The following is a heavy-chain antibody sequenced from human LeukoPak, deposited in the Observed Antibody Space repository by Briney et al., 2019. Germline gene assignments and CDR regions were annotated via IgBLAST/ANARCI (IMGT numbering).Heavy chain of an antibody. CDR2: IYYSGST. V-gene: IGHV4-39*01. J-gene: IGHJ5*02. D-gene: IGHD2-2*01. Sequence: SETLSLTCTVSGGSISSSSYYWGWIRQPPGKGLEWIGSIYYSGSTYYNPSLKRRVTISVDTSKNQFSLKLSSVTAADTAVYYCARQIGSVVPAAIVGFDPWGQGTLVTVSS. CDR3: ARQIGSVVPAAIVGFDP. CDR1: GGSISSSSYY.